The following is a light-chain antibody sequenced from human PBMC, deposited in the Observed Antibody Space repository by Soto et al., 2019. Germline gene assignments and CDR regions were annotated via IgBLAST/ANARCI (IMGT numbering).Light chain of an antibody. CDR1: QSVNSY. CDR2: DAS. J-gene: IGKJ4*01. CDR3: QQRSNWPPVIT. V-gene: IGKV3-11*01. Sequence: EIVLTQSPATLSLSPGERATLSCRASQSVNSYLAWYQQKPGQAPRLLIYDASNRATGIPARFSGSGSGTDFTLTISSLEPEDFAVYYCQQRSNWPPVITFGGGTKVESK.